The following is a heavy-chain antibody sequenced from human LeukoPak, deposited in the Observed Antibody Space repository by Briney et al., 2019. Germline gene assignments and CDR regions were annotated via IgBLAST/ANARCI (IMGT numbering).Heavy chain of an antibody. CDR2: IKPNNGGT. V-gene: IGHV1-2*02. CDR1: GYTFTGYY. Sequence: GASVKVSCKASGYTFTGYYMHWVRQAPGQGLEWMGWIKPNNGGTNYAQKFQVRVTMTRDTSISTAYMELSRVRSDDTAVYYCARARGDIVVVPAAIWFDPWGQGTLVTVSS. D-gene: IGHD2-2*01. J-gene: IGHJ5*02. CDR3: ARARGDIVVVPAAIWFDP.